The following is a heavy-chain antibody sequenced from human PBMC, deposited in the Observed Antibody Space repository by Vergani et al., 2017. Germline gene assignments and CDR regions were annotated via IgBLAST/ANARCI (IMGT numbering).Heavy chain of an antibody. CDR2: IIPILGIA. V-gene: IGHV1-69*02. J-gene: IGHJ3*02. CDR3: ASGYYDSSATDAFDI. Sequence: QVQLVQSGAEVKKPGSSVKVSCKASGGTFSSYTISWVRQAPGKGLEWMGRIIPILGIANYAQKFQGRVTITADKSTSTAYMELSSLRSEDTAVYYCASGYYDSSATDAFDIWGQGTTVIVSS. CDR1: GGTFSSYT. D-gene: IGHD3-22*01.